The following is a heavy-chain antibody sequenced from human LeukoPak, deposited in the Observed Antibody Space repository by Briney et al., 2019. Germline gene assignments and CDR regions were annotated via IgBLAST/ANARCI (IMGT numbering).Heavy chain of an antibody. D-gene: IGHD5-24*01. CDR3: ARAAFADPKATIHYFDY. CDR1: GYTFTGYY. V-gene: IGHV1-2*02. J-gene: IGHJ4*02. CDR2: INPNSGGT. Sequence: ASVKVSCKASGYTFTGYYMHWVRQAPGQGLEWMGWINPNSGGTNYAQKFQGRVTMTRDTSISTAYMELSRLRSDDTAVYYCARAAFADPKATIHYFDYWGQGTLVTVSS.